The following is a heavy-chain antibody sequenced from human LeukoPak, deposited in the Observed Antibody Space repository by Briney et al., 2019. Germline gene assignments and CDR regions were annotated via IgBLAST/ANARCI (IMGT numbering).Heavy chain of an antibody. J-gene: IGHJ6*02. D-gene: IGHD3-22*01. Sequence: GESLKISCKGSGYSFTSYWIGWVRQMPGKGLEWMGIIYPGDSDTRYSPSFQGQVTISADKSISTAYLQWSSLKASDTAMYYCARQSYDSSGEGSLHYYYGMDVWGQGTTVTVSS. CDR2: IYPGDSDT. CDR1: GYSFTSYW. V-gene: IGHV5-51*01. CDR3: ARQSYDSSGEGSLHYYYGMDV.